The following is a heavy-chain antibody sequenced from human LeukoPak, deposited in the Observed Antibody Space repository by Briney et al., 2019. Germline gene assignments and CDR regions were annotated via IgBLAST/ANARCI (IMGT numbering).Heavy chain of an antibody. J-gene: IGHJ4*02. CDR1: GGSISSSSYY. D-gene: IGHD6-13*01. CDR3: ARLGAAAGYFDY. CDR2: IYYSGST. Sequence: SETLSLTCSVSGGSISSSSYYWGWIRQPPGKRLEWIVTIYYSGSTYYNPSLKSRVTISVDTSKNQFSLKLSSVTAADTAVYYCARLGAAAGYFDYWGQGTLVTVSS. V-gene: IGHV4-39*01.